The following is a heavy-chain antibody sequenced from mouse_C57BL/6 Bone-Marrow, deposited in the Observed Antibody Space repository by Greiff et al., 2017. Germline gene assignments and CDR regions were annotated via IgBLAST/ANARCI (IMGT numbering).Heavy chain of an antibody. D-gene: IGHD2-5*01. CDR2: IYPGSGST. J-gene: IGHJ1*03. V-gene: IGHV1-55*01. CDR3: ARPYYSNYWYCDV. Sequence: VQLQQPGAELVKPGASVKMSCKASGYTFTSYWITWVKQRPGQGLEWIGDIYPGSGSTNYNEKFKSKATLSVDTSSSTAYMQLSSLPSEDSAVYYCARPYYSNYWYCDVGGTGTAVPVSS. CDR1: GYTFTSYW.